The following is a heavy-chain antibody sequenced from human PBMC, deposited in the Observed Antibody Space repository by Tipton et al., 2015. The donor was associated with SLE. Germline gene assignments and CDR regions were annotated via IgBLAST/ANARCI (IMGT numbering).Heavy chain of an antibody. V-gene: IGHV4-4*02. Sequence: TLSLTCAVSGGSISSSNWWSWVRQPPGKGLEWIGSIYYSGSTYYNPSLKSRVTISVDTSKNQFSLKLSSVTAADTAVYYCARDLVSGWYVGYYYYYGMDVWGQGTTVTVSS. J-gene: IGHJ6*02. D-gene: IGHD6-19*01. CDR2: IYYSGST. CDR1: GGSISSSNW. CDR3: ARDLVSGWYVGYYYYYGMDV.